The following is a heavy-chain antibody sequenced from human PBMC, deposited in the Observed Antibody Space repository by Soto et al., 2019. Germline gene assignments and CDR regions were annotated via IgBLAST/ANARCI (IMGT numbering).Heavy chain of an antibody. Sequence: GGSLRLSCAASGFIFSSYSMNWVRQAPGKGLEWVSSISSSSTYKYYAASVKGRFTVSRDDANNLLYLHMSGLRGEDTAVYYCARDQETYYYDSSGYHLVYWGQGALVTVSS. CDR3: ARDQETYYYDSSGYHLVY. CDR1: GFIFSSYS. V-gene: IGHV3-21*01. D-gene: IGHD3-22*01. J-gene: IGHJ4*02. CDR2: ISSSSTYK.